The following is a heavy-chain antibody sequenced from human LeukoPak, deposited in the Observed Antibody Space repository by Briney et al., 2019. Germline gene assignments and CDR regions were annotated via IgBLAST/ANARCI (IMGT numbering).Heavy chain of an antibody. Sequence: GASAKVSCKASGYTFTSYGISWVRQAPGQGLEWMGWISAYNGNTNYAQKLQGRVTMTTDTSTSTAYMELRSLRSDDTAVYYCARGPPRYYYDSSGYVHDAFDIWGQGTMVTVSS. J-gene: IGHJ3*02. CDR2: ISAYNGNT. V-gene: IGHV1-18*01. CDR3: ARGPPRYYYDSSGYVHDAFDI. CDR1: GYTFTSYG. D-gene: IGHD3-22*01.